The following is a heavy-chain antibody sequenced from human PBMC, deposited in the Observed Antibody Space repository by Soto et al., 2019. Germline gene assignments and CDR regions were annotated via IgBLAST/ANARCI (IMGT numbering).Heavy chain of an antibody. CDR3: TGHDVDVVATIP. Sequence: EVQLVESGGALVQPGGSLKLSCAASGFTFSGSAIHWVRQASGKGLEWVGRIKNKANSYATAYAASVKGRFTISRDDSKTTAYLQMNSVKTADTAVYYCTGHDVDVVATIPWGQGTIVTVSS. CDR2: IKNKANSYAT. D-gene: IGHD5-12*01. V-gene: IGHV3-73*02. CDR1: GFTFSGSA. J-gene: IGHJ5*02.